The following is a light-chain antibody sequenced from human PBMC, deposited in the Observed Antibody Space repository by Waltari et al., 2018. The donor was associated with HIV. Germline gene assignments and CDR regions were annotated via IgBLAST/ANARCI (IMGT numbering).Light chain of an antibody. J-gene: IGLJ3*02. CDR3: CSYGGDDTLV. Sequence: QSALTQPDSVSGSLGQSNTISCTGASPNVGRFSLVSLYHTRPGQAPTLIIYDDSKRPLGISSRFSGSKSGNTASLTISGLQSEDEADYYCCSYGGDDTLVFGGGTKVTAL. CDR2: DDS. V-gene: IGLV2-23*01. CDR1: SPNVGRFSL.